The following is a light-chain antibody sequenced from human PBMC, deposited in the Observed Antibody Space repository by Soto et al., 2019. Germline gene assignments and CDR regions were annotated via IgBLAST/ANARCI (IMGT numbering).Light chain of an antibody. CDR2: DVS. J-gene: IGLJ1*01. CDR1: SSDVGGFKY. V-gene: IGLV2-14*01. Sequence: QSVLTQPASVSGSPGQSITISCTGTSSDVGGFKYVSWYQQHPGKAPKLMIYDVSNWPSGASNRFSGSKSGNTASLTISGLQAEDEADYYCCSYTSINTFVFGSGT. CDR3: CSYTSINTFV.